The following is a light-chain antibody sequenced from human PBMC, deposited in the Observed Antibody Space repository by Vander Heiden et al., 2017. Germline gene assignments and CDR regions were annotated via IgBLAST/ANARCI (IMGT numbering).Light chain of an antibody. V-gene: IGKV1-39*01. CDR1: QSISSY. Sequence: DIQMTQSPSSLSASVGDRVTITCRASQSISSYLNWYQQKPGKAPKLLIYAASSLQSGVPSRFSGSGYGTDFTLTISSRQPEDFAPYYCQQNDSTPHITFGGGTKVEIK. J-gene: IGKJ4*01. CDR2: AAS. CDR3: QQNDSTPHIT.